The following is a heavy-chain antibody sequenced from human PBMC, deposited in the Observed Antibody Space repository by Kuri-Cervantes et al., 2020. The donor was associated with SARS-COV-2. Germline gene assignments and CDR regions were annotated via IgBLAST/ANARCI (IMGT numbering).Heavy chain of an antibody. V-gene: IGHV3-23*01. Sequence: GGSLRLSCAASGFTFSSYAMSWVRQAPGKGLEWVSAISGSGGSTYYADSVKGRFTISRDNSKNTLYLQMNSLRDEDTAVYYCARVRRIGSYYGMDVWGQGTTVTVSS. J-gene: IGHJ6*02. CDR3: ARVRRIGSYYGMDV. CDR1: GFTFSSYA. CDR2: ISGSGGST. D-gene: IGHD3-10*01.